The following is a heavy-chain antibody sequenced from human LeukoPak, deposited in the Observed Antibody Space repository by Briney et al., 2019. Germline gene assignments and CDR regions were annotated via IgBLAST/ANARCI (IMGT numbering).Heavy chain of an antibody. CDR1: GGSISSYY. J-gene: IGHJ3*02. Sequence: SETLSLTCTVSGGSISSYYWSRIRQPPGKGLEWIGYIYYSGSTNYNPSLKSRVTISVDTSKDQFSLKLSSVTAADTAVYYCARRSGWRAFDIWGQGTMVTVSS. V-gene: IGHV4-59*01. CDR3: ARRSGWRAFDI. D-gene: IGHD6-19*01. CDR2: IYYSGST.